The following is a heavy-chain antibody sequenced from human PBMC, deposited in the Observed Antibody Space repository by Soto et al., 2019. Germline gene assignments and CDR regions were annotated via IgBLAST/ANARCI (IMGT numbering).Heavy chain of an antibody. V-gene: IGHV1-69*01. J-gene: IGHJ6*02. Sequence: QVQLVQSGAEVKKPGSSVKVSCKASGGTFSSYAISWVRQAPGQGLEWMGGIIPIFGTANYAQKFQGRVTITADESTSTAYMERSSLRSEDTAVYYCARTLVGATKKTPSSYYYYGMDVWGQGTTVTVSS. D-gene: IGHD1-26*01. CDR1: GGTFSSYA. CDR3: ARTLVGATKKTPSSYYYYGMDV. CDR2: IIPIFGTA.